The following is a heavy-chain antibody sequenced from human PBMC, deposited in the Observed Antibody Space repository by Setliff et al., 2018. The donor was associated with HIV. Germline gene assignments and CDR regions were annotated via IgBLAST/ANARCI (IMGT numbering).Heavy chain of an antibody. Sequence: SETLSLTCAVYGASFSDYYWSWIRQPPGKGLEWIGEINHSGSTNYNPSLKSRVTISIDTSKNQFSLKLTSVTAADTAMYYCARGSPSSSWYGEYAYWGQGTLVTVSS. J-gene: IGHJ4*02. V-gene: IGHV4-34*01. CDR3: ARGSPSSSWYGEYAY. CDR2: INHSGST. D-gene: IGHD6-13*01. CDR1: GASFSDYY.